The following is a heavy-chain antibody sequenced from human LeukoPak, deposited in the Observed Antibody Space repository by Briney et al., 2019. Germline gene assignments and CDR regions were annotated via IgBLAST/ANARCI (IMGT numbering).Heavy chain of an antibody. Sequence: GASVKVSFKVSGYTLTELSMHWVRQAPGKGLEWMGGFDPEDGETIYAQKFQGRVTMTEDTSTDTAYMELSSLRSEDTAVYYCATYLFREYSSGWQKSFDYWGQGTLVTVSS. CDR2: FDPEDGET. D-gene: IGHD6-19*01. J-gene: IGHJ4*02. V-gene: IGHV1-24*01. CDR3: ATYLFREYSSGWQKSFDY. CDR1: GYTLTELS.